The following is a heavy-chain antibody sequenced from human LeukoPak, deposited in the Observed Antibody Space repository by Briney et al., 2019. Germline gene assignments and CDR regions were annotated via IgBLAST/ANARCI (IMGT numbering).Heavy chain of an antibody. V-gene: IGHV4-34*01. D-gene: IGHD2-15*01. CDR2: INHSGST. J-gene: IGHJ5*02. Sequence: PSETLSLTCAVYGGSFSGYYWSWIRQPPGKGLEWIGEINHSGSTNYNPSLKSRVTISVDTSKNQSSLKLSSVTAADTAVYYCARGIVVVVAATRWFDPWGQGTLVTVSS. CDR3: ARGIVVVVAATRWFDP. CDR1: GGSFSGYY.